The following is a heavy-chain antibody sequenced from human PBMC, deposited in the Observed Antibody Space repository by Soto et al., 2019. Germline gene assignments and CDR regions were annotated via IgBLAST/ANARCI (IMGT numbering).Heavy chain of an antibody. D-gene: IGHD6-19*01. CDR1: GYTFTSYG. Sequence: GASVKVSCKASGYTFTSYGISWVRQAPGQGLEWMGWISAYNGNTNYAQKLQGRVTMTTDTSTSTAYVELRSLRSDDTAVYYCASGSIAVALGVFDYWGQGTLVTVSS. CDR3: ASGSIAVALGVFDY. J-gene: IGHJ4*02. V-gene: IGHV1-18*01. CDR2: ISAYNGNT.